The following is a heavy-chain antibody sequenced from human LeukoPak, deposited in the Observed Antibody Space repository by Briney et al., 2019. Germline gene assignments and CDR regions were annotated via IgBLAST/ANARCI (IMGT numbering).Heavy chain of an antibody. D-gene: IGHD2-2*01. CDR1: GYTLTELS. CDR2: FDPEDGET. CDR3: ALYCSSTSCYQPGGFDP. Sequence: ASVKVSCKVSGYTLTELSMHWVRQAPGKGFEWMGGFDPEDGETIYAQKFQGRVTMTEDTSTDTAYMELSSLRSEDTAVYYCALYCSSTSCYQPGGFDPWGQGTLVTVSS. V-gene: IGHV1-24*01. J-gene: IGHJ5*02.